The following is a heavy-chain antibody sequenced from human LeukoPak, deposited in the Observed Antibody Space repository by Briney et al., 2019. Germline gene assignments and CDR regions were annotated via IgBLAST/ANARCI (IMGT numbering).Heavy chain of an antibody. CDR2: INHSGST. D-gene: IGHD1-26*01. CDR1: GGSFSGYY. V-gene: IGHV4-34*01. J-gene: IGHJ3*02. CDR3: AREMYSGSSLGDAFDI. Sequence: PSETLSLTCAVYGGSFSGYYWSWIRQPPGKGLEWIGEINHSGSTNYNPSLKSRVTISVDTSKNQFSLKLSSVTAADTAAYYCAREMYSGSSLGDAFDIWGQGTMVTVSS.